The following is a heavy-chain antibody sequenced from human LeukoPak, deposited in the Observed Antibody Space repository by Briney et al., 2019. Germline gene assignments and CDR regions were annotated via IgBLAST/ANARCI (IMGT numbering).Heavy chain of an antibody. V-gene: IGHV4-39*01. J-gene: IGHJ4*02. CDR3: ARILTTFDS. CDR1: RGSISSSSYY. D-gene: IGHD4-11*01. Sequence: KPSETLSLTCTVSRGSISSSSYYWGWIRQPPGKRLEWIGSFYYIGGTYYNPSLEGRVTISADSSKNRFSLKLTSVTAADTALYYCARILTTFDSWGQGTLVTVSS. CDR2: FYYIGGT.